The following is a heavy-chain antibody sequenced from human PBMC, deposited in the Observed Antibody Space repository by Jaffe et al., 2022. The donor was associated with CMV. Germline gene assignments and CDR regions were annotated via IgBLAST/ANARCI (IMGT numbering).Heavy chain of an antibody. J-gene: IGHJ6*02. CDR3: AKEARESSGYYYYYYPMGV. D-gene: IGHD3-22*01. V-gene: IGHV3-23*01. CDR1: GFNFRSYA. Sequence: EVQLLESGGGLVQSGGSLRLSCAASGFNFRSYAMSWVRQAPGKGLEWVSAIGGSGGSTYYADFVKGRFTISRDNSKNTLYLQMDSLRADDTAVYYCAKEARESSGYYYYYYPMGVWGQGATVAVSS. CDR2: IGGSGGST.